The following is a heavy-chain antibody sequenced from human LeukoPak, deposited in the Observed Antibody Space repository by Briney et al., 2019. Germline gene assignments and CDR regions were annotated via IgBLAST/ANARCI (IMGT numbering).Heavy chain of an antibody. V-gene: IGHV4-59*01. CDR1: GGSISSYY. D-gene: IGHD6-6*01. CDR3: ALAARRSAPFDY. Sequence: SETLSLTCTVSGGSISSYYCSWIRQPPGKGLEWIGYMYNSGGTKYNPSLKSRVTISVDTAKNQFSLKLSSVTAADTAVYYCALAARRSAPFDYWGQGTLVSVSS. CDR2: MYNSGGT. J-gene: IGHJ4*02.